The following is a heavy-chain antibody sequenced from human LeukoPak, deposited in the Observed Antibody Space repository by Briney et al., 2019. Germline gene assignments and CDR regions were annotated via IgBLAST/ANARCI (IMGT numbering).Heavy chain of an antibody. CDR3: AREWVAAGTNWFDP. CDR1: GGTFSSYA. Sequence: GASAKVSCKASGGTFSSYAISWVRQAPGQGLEWMGGIIPIFGTANYAQKFQGRVTITADESTSTAYMELSSLRSEDTAVYYCAREWVAAGTNWFDPWGQGTLVTASS. J-gene: IGHJ5*02. D-gene: IGHD6-13*01. V-gene: IGHV1-69*13. CDR2: IIPIFGTA.